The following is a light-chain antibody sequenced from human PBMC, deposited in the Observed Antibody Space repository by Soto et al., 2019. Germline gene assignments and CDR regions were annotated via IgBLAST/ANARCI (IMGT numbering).Light chain of an antibody. Sequence: AIRMTQSPSSLSASTGDRVTITCRASRGISSYLAWYQQRPGKAPELLIYAASTLQSGVPSRFSGSGSGTDFTLTISCLQSEGFATYYCQQYYSYPLWTFGPGTKVDIK. CDR3: QQYYSYPLWT. J-gene: IGKJ3*01. CDR1: RGISSY. V-gene: IGKV1-8*01. CDR2: AAS.